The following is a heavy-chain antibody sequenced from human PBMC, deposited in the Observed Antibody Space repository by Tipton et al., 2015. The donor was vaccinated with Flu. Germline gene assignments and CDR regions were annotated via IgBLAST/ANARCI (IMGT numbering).Heavy chain of an antibody. CDR2: IYPGDSDV. CDR3: AHRGSWSDFWSGYVYFDL. J-gene: IGHJ2*01. CDR1: EYTFTTYW. D-gene: IGHD3-3*01. V-gene: IGHV5-51*01. Sequence: QLVQSGAELKKPGESLKISCKASEYTFTTYWIGWVRQMPGKGLEWMGIIYPGDSDVRYSPPFQGQVTISVDKTTSTAYLQWNNLKASDTAIYYCAHRGSWSDFWSGYVYFDLWGRGTQVTVSS.